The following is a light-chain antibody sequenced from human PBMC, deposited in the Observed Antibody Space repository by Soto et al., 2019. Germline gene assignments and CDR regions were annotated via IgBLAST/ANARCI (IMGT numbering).Light chain of an antibody. CDR2: GAS. J-gene: IGKJ1*01. CDR1: QSVSSSY. Sequence: EIVLTQSPGTLSLSPGERATLSCRASQSVSSSYLAWYQQKPGQAPRLLIYGASNRATGIPDRFSGSGSGTDFTLTMSRLETEDFAVYYCQQYGSSPQTFGQGTKVEIK. V-gene: IGKV3-20*01. CDR3: QQYGSSPQT.